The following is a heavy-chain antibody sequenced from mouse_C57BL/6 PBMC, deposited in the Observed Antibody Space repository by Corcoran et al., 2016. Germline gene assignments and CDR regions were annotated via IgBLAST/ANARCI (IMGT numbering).Heavy chain of an antibody. J-gene: IGHJ4*01. CDR2: INTYSGVP. V-gene: IGHV9-3*01. CDR3: ARRGLGEDAMDY. CDR1: GYTFTTYG. Sequence: QIQLVQSGPELKKPGETVKISCKASGYTFTTYGMSWVKQAPGKGLKWMGWINTYSGVPTYADDFKGRFAFSLETSASTAYLQINNLKNEDTATYFCARRGLGEDAMDYWGQGTSVTVSS. D-gene: IGHD4-1*01.